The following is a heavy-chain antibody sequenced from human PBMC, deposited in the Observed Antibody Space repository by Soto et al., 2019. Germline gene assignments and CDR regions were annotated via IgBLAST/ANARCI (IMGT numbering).Heavy chain of an antibody. CDR2: IYYSGST. D-gene: IGHD5-12*01. V-gene: IGHV4-31*03. Sequence: SETRSLTCTVSGGSISSGGYYGSLIRQHPGKGLEWIGYIYYSGSTYYNPSLKSRVTISVDTSKNQFSLKLSSVTAADTAVYYCASSLSSRDGYNTPYYYYGMDVWGQGTTVTVSS. CDR1: GGSISSGGYY. J-gene: IGHJ6*02. CDR3: ASSLSSRDGYNTPYYYYGMDV.